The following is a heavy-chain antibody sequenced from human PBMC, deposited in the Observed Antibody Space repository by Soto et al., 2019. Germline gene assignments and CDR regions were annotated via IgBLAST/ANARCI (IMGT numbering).Heavy chain of an antibody. Sequence: EVQLVESGGGLVKPGGSLRLSCAASGFTFSSYSMNWVRQAPGKGLEWVSSISSSRNYIHYADPVKGRFTISRDNAKKSLYLQMDSLRAEDTAVYYCARTSVEDYDSSGYTAFDIWGQGTMVTVSS. D-gene: IGHD3-22*01. J-gene: IGHJ3*02. CDR3: ARTSVEDYDSSGYTAFDI. CDR2: ISSSRNYI. CDR1: GFTFSSYS. V-gene: IGHV3-21*01.